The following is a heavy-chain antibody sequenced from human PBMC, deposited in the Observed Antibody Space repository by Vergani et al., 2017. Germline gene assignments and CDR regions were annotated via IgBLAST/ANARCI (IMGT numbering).Heavy chain of an antibody. CDR3: ARGRLGYCSSTTCYNDWFDP. D-gene: IGHD2-2*02. CDR2: IIPIFGTA. J-gene: IGHJ5*02. CDR1: GGTFSSYA. V-gene: IGHV1-69*12. Sequence: QVQLVQSGAEVKKPGSSVKVSCKASGGTFSSYAISWVRQAPGQGIEWMGGIIPIFGTANYAQKFQGRVTITADESTSTVYMELSSLRSEDTAVYYCARGRLGYCSSTTCYNDWFDPWGQGTLVTVSS.